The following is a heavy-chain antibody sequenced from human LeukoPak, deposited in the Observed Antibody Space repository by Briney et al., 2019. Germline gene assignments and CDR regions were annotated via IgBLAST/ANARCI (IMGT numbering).Heavy chain of an antibody. J-gene: IGHJ4*02. D-gene: IGHD3-22*01. CDR2: ISYDGSNK. Sequence: GTSVRLSCAASGFTFSSCGMHWVRQAPGKGLEWVAVISYDGSNKYYADSVKGRVTISRDDSKNTLYLQMNSLRAEDTAVYYCARENNITLIDALDYWGQGTLVPVSS. CDR3: ARENNITLIDALDY. V-gene: IGHV3-30*03. CDR1: GFTFSSCG.